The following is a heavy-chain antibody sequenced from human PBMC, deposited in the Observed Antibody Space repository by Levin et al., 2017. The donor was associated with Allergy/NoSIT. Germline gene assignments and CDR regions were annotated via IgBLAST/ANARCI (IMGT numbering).Heavy chain of an antibody. D-gene: IGHD1-20*01. CDR1: GGSISSNY. CDR3: ASGDNWHVFDY. J-gene: IGHJ4*02. V-gene: IGHV4-59*01. CDR2: IYFSGST. Sequence: GSLRLSCTVSGGSISSNYWSWIRQPPGKGLEWIGYIYFSGSTNYNPSLKSRVTISVDTSKNQFSLKLSSVTTADTAVYYCASGDNWHVFDYWGQGALVTVSS.